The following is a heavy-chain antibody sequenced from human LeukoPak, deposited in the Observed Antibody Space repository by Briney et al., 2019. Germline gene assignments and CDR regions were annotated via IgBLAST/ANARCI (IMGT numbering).Heavy chain of an antibody. Sequence: GASVKLCFTASGSTFASYDINWVRNPPGQGLDLMGLLNPGSGNTGYAQRFQGRVTMTRDTSTNTAYMELSGLRSEDTAIYYCARLSETAAYYYTSGYYFLGYWGQGTLVTVDS. D-gene: IGHD3-22*01. CDR1: GSTFASYD. V-gene: IGHV1-8*02. J-gene: IGHJ4*02. CDR2: LNPGSGNT. CDR3: ARLSETAAYYYTSGYYFLGY.